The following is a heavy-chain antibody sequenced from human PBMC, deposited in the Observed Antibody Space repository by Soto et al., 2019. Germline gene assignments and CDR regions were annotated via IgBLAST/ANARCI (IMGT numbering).Heavy chain of an antibody. V-gene: IGHV3-15*01. J-gene: IGHJ2*01. D-gene: IGHD6-19*01. CDR1: GLTVDNAW. Sequence: EVQVVESGGGLVKPGGSLRLSCVASGLTVDNAWMSWVRQAPGKGLEWIGRIKSKYDGETTDYAAPVKGRFTISRDDSKDTVYLEVNDLKIDDTAVYFCAISDGWRRWSYLWGRGTLVTVSS. CDR3: AISDGWRRWSYL. CDR2: IKSKYDGETT.